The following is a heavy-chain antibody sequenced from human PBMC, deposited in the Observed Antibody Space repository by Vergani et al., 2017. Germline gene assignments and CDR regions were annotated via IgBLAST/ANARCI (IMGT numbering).Heavy chain of an antibody. D-gene: IGHD3-3*01. J-gene: IGHJ3*02. Sequence: QVQLQESGPGLVKPSQTLSLTCTVSGGSISSGGYYWSWIRQHPGKGLEWIGYIYYSGSTYYNPSLKSRVTISVDTSRNQFSLKLSSVTAADTAVHYCAREPYYDFWSGGSAHAFDIWGQGTMVTVSS. V-gene: IGHV4-31*03. CDR3: AREPYYDFWSGGSAHAFDI. CDR2: IYYSGST. CDR1: GGSISSGGYY.